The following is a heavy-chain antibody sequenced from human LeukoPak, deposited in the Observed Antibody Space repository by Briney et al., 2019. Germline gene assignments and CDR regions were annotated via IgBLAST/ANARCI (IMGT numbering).Heavy chain of an antibody. CDR2: ISSDGTNK. D-gene: IGHD1-26*01. Sequence: PGGSLRLSCVASGFTFRSYAMHWVRQAPGKGLEWVIVISSDGTNKYYADSVKGRFTISRDNSKNTLYLQMNSLRAEDTAVYYYARALVGATFHAFDIWGQGTMVTVSS. V-gene: IGHV3-30-3*01. J-gene: IGHJ3*02. CDR1: GFTFRSYA. CDR3: ARALVGATFHAFDI.